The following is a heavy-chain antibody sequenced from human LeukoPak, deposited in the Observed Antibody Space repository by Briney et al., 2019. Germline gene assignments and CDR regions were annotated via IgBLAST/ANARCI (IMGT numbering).Heavy chain of an antibody. D-gene: IGHD1-26*01. J-gene: IGHJ4*02. V-gene: IGHV3-64*01. Sequence: TGGSLRLSCAASGFTFSSYAMHWVRQAPGKGLEYVSAISSNGGSTYYANSVKGRFTISRDNSKNTLYLQMNSLRAEDTAVYYCAKDVVGATWPFDYWGQGTLVTVSS. CDR2: ISSNGGST. CDR1: GFTFSSYA. CDR3: AKDVVGATWPFDY.